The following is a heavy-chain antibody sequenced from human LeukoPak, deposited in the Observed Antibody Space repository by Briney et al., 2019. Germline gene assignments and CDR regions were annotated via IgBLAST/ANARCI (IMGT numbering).Heavy chain of an antibody. V-gene: IGHV4-31*03. CDR3: ARARTQYSDGSGLNWFVP. CDR2: VFSSGKT. J-gene: IGHJ5*02. D-gene: IGHD3-22*01. CDR1: GDSFSSGGY. Sequence: PSQTLSLTCTVSGDSFSSGGYSWIRQLPGMGLEWIGYVFSSGKTYYKTSLKSRVTISLDMSKNQFPLRLSSVTAADTAVYYCARARTQYSDGSGLNWFVPWGQGTLVTVSS.